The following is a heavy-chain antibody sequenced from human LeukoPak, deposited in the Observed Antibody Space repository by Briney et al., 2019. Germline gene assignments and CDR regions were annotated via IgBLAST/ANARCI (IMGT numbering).Heavy chain of an antibody. J-gene: IGHJ3*02. CDR2: IYYIGST. V-gene: IGHV4-59*01. CDR1: GGSISSYY. Sequence: SETLSLTCTVSGGSISSYYWSWVRQPPGKGLEWIGYIYYIGSTNYSPSLKSRLTISMDASKNQFSLNLSSVTAADTAVYYCARDRRRELLHAFDIWGQGTMVTVSS. D-gene: IGHD1-26*01. CDR3: ARDRRRELLHAFDI.